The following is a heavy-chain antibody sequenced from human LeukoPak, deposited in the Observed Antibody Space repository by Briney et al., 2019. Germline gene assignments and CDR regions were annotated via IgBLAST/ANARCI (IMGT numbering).Heavy chain of an antibody. CDR2: IFDAGRT. Sequence: PGGSLRLSCAASGVTVSGTYMSWVRRAAGKGWEWVSTIFDAGRTTYADSVKGRFTISRDNSKNTLYLQMNSLRADDTAIYYCARAGDAFDIWGLGTMVTVSS. CDR3: ARAGDAFDI. V-gene: IGHV3-53*01. CDR1: GVTVSGTY. J-gene: IGHJ3*02.